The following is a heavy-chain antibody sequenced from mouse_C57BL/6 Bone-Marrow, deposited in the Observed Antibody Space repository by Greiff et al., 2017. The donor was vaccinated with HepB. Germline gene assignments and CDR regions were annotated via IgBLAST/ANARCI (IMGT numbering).Heavy chain of an antibody. J-gene: IGHJ4*01. Sequence: EVQLQQSGPELVKPGASVKMSCKASGYTFTDYNMHWVKQSHGKSLEWIGYINPNNGGTSYNQKFKGKAPLTVNKSSSTAYMELRSLTSEDSAVYYCARYWDYFIYYLGENAMDYWGQGTSVTVSS. D-gene: IGHD1-1*01. CDR3: ARYWDYFIYYLGENAMDY. V-gene: IGHV1-22*01. CDR2: INPNNGGT. CDR1: GYTFTDYN.